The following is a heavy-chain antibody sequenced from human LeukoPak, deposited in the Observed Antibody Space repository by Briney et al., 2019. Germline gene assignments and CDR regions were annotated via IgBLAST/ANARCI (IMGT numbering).Heavy chain of an antibody. Sequence: GGSLRLSCAASGFTVSSNYMSWVRQAPGKGLEWVSVIYSGGSTYYADSVKGRFTISRDNSKNTLYLQMNSLRAEDTAVYYCARGSRTPLLWFGELSRGQGTMVTVSS. V-gene: IGHV3-66*01. J-gene: IGHJ3*01. CDR3: ARGSRTPLLWFGELS. CDR1: GFTVSSNY. CDR2: IYSGGST. D-gene: IGHD3-10*01.